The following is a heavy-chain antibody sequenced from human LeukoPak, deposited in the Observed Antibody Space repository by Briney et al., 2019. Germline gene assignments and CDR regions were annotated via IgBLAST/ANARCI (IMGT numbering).Heavy chain of an antibody. V-gene: IGHV5-51*01. CDR1: GSTFTSYW. J-gene: IGHJ6*02. CDR3: ARYSGYDWRGYYYYGMDV. CDR2: IYPGDSDT. D-gene: IGHD5-12*01. Sequence: GESLKISCQGSGSTFTSYWIGWVRPLPGKGLDWMGIIYPGDSDTRYSPSFQGQVTISADKSISTAYLQWSSLKASDTAMYYCARYSGYDWRGYYYYGMDVWGQGTTVTVSS.